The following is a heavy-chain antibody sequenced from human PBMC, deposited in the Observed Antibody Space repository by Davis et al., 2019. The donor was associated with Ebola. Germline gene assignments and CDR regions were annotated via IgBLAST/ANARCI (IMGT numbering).Heavy chain of an antibody. CDR2: IYYSGST. V-gene: IGHV4-59*01. D-gene: IGHD3-16*01. Sequence: PSETLSLTCTVSGGSISSYYWSWIRQPPGKGLEWIGYIYYSGSTNYNPSLKSRVTISVDTSKNQFSLKLSSVTAADTAVYYCAKVSLRLGEFLLLYYFDYWGQGTLVTVSS. J-gene: IGHJ4*02. CDR1: GGSISSYY. CDR3: AKVSLRLGEFLLLYYFDY.